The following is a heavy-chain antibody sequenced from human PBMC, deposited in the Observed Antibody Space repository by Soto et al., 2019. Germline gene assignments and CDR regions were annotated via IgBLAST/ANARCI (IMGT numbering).Heavy chain of an antibody. CDR1: GGSISSYY. D-gene: IGHD3-22*01. J-gene: IGHJ6*02. CDR2: IYYSGST. CDR3: ARDGYYYDSSGTEDYYYYGMDV. V-gene: IGHV4-59*01. Sequence: LLTKSVSRSVVGGSISSYYWSWIRQPPGKGLEWIGYIYYSGSTNYNPSLKSRVTISVDTSKNQFSLKLSSVTAADTAVYYCARDGYYYDSSGTEDYYYYGMDVWGQGTAVTVSS.